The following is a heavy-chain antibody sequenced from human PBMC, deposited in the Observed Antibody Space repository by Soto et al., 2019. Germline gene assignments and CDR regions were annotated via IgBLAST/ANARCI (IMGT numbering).Heavy chain of an antibody. CDR1: GGSISSGGYY. CDR2: IYYSGST. J-gene: IGHJ6*02. Sequence: SETLSLTCTVSGGSISSGGYYWSWIRQHPGKGLEWIGYIYYSGSTYYNPSLKSRVTISVDTSKNQFSLKLSSVTAADTAVYYCASTWVYGDYGMDVWGQGTTVTVSS. D-gene: IGHD4-17*01. V-gene: IGHV4-31*03. CDR3: ASTWVYGDYGMDV.